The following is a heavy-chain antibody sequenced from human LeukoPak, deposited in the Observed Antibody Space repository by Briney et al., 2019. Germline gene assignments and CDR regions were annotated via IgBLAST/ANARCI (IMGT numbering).Heavy chain of an antibody. CDR3: ATIGIVGATRNWFDP. CDR1: GGTFSTFA. J-gene: IGHJ5*02. V-gene: IGHV1-69*13. CDR2: VIPIFGTA. Sequence: SVKVSCKASGGTFSTFAISWVRQAPGQGLEWMGGVIPIFGTANYAQKFQGRVTITADESTSTAYMELSSLRSEDTAVYYCATIGIVGATRNWFDPWGQGTLVTVSS. D-gene: IGHD1-26*01.